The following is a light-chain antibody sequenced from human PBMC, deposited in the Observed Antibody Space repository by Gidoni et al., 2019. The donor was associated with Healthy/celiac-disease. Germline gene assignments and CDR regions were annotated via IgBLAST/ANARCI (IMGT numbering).Light chain of an antibody. CDR3: QQSYSTPFT. J-gene: IGKJ3*01. Sequence: DIQMTQSPSSLSASVGDRVTITCRASQSISSYVNWYQQKPGKAPKLMIYAASSLQSGVPSRFSGIGSGTDFTLTISSLQPEDFATYYCQQSYSTPFTFGPGTKVDIK. V-gene: IGKV1-39*01. CDR1: QSISSY. CDR2: AAS.